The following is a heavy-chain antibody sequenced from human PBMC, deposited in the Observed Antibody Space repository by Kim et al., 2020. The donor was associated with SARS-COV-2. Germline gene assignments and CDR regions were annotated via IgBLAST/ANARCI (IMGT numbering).Heavy chain of an antibody. CDR3: ARGLLGWAYYYYGMDV. CDR1: GGSFSGYY. J-gene: IGHJ6*02. D-gene: IGHD2-15*01. CDR2: INHSGST. V-gene: IGHV4-34*01. Sequence: SETLSLTCAVYGGSFSGYYWSWIRQPPGKGLEWIGEINHSGSTNYNPSLKSRVTISVDTSKNQFSLKLSSVTAADTAVYCCARGLLGWAYYYYGMDVWGQGTTVTVSS.